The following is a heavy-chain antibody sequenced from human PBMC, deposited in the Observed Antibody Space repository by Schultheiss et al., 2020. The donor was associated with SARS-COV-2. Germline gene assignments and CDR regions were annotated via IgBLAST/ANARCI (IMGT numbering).Heavy chain of an antibody. Sequence: GSLRLSCTVSGGSVSSGSYYWSWIRQPPGKEPEWIGYIYHTGGTNYNPSLKRRVSISIDTSKNQFSLKLISVTAADTAVYYCARGSMAYCGGDCIDYWGQGTLVTVAS. V-gene: IGHV4-61*01. CDR2: IYHTGGT. J-gene: IGHJ4*02. CDR1: GGSVSSGSYY. CDR3: ARGSMAYCGGDCIDY. D-gene: IGHD2-21*02.